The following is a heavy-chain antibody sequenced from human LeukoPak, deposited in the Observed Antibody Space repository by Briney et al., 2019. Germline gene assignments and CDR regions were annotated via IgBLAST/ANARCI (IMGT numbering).Heavy chain of an antibody. CDR3: AKGSLGSWYYFDY. D-gene: IGHD6-13*01. J-gene: IGHJ4*02. CDR2: ISDSGGST. V-gene: IGHV3-23*01. Sequence: GGSLRLSCAVSGITLSNYGMSWVRQAPGKGLEWVAGISDSGGSTKYADSVKGRFTISRDNPKNTLYLQMNSLRAEDTAVYYCAKGSLGSWYYFDYWGQGTLSPSPQ. CDR1: GITLSNYG.